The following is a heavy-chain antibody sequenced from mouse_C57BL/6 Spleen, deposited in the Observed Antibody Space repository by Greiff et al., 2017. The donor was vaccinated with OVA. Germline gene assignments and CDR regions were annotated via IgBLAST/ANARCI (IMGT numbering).Heavy chain of an antibody. J-gene: IGHJ4*01. CDR2: INPNNGGT. D-gene: IGHD1-1*01. V-gene: IGHV1-22*01. CDR3: ARKGVNYDYAMDY. Sequence: EVQLQQSGPELVKPGASVKMSCKASGYTFTDYNMHWVKQSHGKSLEWIGYINPNNGGTNYNQKFKGKATLTVNKSSSTAYMELRSLTSEDSAVYYCARKGVNYDYAMDYWGQGTSVTVSS. CDR1: GYTFTDYN.